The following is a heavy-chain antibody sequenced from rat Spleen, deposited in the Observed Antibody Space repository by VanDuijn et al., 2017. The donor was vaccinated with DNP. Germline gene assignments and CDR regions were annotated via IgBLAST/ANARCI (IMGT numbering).Heavy chain of an antibody. V-gene: IGHV5-7*01. Sequence: EVQLVESGGGLVQPGRSLKLSCAASGFIFSDYNMAWVRQAPNKGLEWVATISYDGSITHYRDSVKGRFTISRDNAKNTLYLQMDSLKSEDTATYYCARPDAWGQGVMVTVSS. J-gene: IGHJ2*01. CDR1: GFIFSDYN. CDR3: ARPDA. CDR2: ISYDGSIT.